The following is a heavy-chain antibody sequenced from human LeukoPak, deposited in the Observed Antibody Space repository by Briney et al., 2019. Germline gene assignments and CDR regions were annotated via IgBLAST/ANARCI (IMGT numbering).Heavy chain of an antibody. CDR3: AVYCTITTCKGFGY. J-gene: IGHJ4*02. CDR2: ISGSGGST. D-gene: IGHD2-2*01. Sequence: PGGSLRLSCTASGFTFSTYAMTWVRQAPGKGLEWVSAISGSGGSTYHADSVKGRFTISRDNSKNTLDLQMNSLRGEDTAVYYCAVYCTITTCKGFGYWGQGTLVTVSS. CDR1: GFTFSTYA. V-gene: IGHV3-23*01.